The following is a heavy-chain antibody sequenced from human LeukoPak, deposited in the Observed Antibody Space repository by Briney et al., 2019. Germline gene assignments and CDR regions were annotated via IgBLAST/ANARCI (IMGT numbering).Heavy chain of an antibody. Sequence: SVKVSCKASGGTFSSYAISWVRQAPGQGLEWMGGFIPIFGTANYAQKFQGRVTITADESTSTAYMELSSLRSEDTAVYYCARANYYDSSGYPWPPDYWGQGTLVTVSS. V-gene: IGHV1-69*13. CDR3: ARANYYDSSGYPWPPDY. CDR1: GGTFSSYA. J-gene: IGHJ4*02. CDR2: FIPIFGTA. D-gene: IGHD3-22*01.